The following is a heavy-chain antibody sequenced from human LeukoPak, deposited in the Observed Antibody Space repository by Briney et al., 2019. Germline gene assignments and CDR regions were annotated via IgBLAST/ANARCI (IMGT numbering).Heavy chain of an antibody. CDR2: IKQDGSET. V-gene: IGHV3-7*01. J-gene: IGHJ4*02. CDR3: ARQRGSGCLDY. Sequence: PGGSLRLSCEASGFIFSSYWMGWVRQVPGKGVEWVANIKQDGSETYYVDSVKGRFTISRDNAKNSLSLQMNSLRAEDTAVYYCARQRGSGCLDYWGQGTLVTVSS. CDR1: GFIFSSYW. D-gene: IGHD6-19*01.